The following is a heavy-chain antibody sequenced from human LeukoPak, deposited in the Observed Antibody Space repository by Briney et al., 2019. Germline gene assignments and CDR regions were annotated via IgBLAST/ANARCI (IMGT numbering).Heavy chain of an antibody. J-gene: IGHJ6*04. D-gene: IGHD3-3*01. Sequence: GGSLRLSCAASGFTFSSYSMNWARQAPGKGLEWVSSISSSSSYIYYADSVKGRFTISRDNAKNSLYLQMNSLRAEDTAVYYCARVKYYDFWSGYSMDVWGKGTTVTVSS. V-gene: IGHV3-21*01. CDR1: GFTFSSYS. CDR2: ISSSSSYI. CDR3: ARVKYYDFWSGYSMDV.